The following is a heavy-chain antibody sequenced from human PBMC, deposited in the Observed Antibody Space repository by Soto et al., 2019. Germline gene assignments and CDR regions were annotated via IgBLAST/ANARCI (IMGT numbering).Heavy chain of an antibody. CDR2: IVPIFGKA. V-gene: IGHV1-69*13. J-gene: IGHJ4*02. Sequence: SVKVSCKASGGTFSDSVTSWVRQAPGQGLEWMGGIVPIFGKANLAEKFRDRVTITADESTSTAYMKLSSLRSEDTAVYYCARGRDGSNYYFDYWGQGTLVTVSS. CDR3: ARGRDGSNYYFDY. CDR1: GGTFSDSV. D-gene: IGHD3-10*01.